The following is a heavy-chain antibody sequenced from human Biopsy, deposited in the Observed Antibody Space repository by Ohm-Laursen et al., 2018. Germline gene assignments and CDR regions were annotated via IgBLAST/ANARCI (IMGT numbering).Heavy chain of an antibody. CDR2: IYSGGNT. CDR1: GYSIIPSGPEN. J-gene: IGHJ4*02. CDR3: ARGMRTTGWPYFDY. V-gene: IGHV4-61*01. Sequence: GTLSLTCTLSGYSIIPSGPENWSWIRQPPGQGLQYIGFIYSGGNTNYNPSLRSRVTMSADTSKNQFSLRLNSVTAADAAVYYCARGMRTTGWPYFDYWGQGILVTVSS. D-gene: IGHD2/OR15-2a*01.